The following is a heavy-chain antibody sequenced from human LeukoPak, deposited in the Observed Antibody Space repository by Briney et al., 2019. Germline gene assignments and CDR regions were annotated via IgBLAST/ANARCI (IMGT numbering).Heavy chain of an antibody. Sequence: SVKVSCKASGGTFSSYAISWVRQAPGQGLEWMGRIIPILGIANYAQKFQGRVAITADKSTSTAYMELSSLRSEDTAVYYCASSRELRDTPHADSSTNDYYYYGMDVWGQGTTVTVSS. D-gene: IGHD1-26*01. CDR2: IIPILGIA. J-gene: IGHJ6*02. V-gene: IGHV1-69*04. CDR3: ASSRELRDTPHADSSTNDYYYYGMDV. CDR1: GGTFSSYA.